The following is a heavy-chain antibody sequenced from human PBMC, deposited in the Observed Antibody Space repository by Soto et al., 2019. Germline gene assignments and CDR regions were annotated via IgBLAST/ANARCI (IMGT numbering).Heavy chain of an antibody. D-gene: IGHD5-18*01. J-gene: IGHJ6*03. V-gene: IGHV1-69*01. Sequence: QVQLVQSGAEVKKPGSSVKVSCKTSGGTFSKDAINWVLQAPVQGLEWMVLIIPVFGSPIYAQKFQGRITITADESTSTAFMDLSSLRSEDTAVYYCTRVLGYTFEPGKTRYYAMDVWGKGNTVSVAS. CDR1: GGTFSKDA. CDR3: TRVLGYTFEPGKTRYYAMDV. CDR2: IIPVFGSP.